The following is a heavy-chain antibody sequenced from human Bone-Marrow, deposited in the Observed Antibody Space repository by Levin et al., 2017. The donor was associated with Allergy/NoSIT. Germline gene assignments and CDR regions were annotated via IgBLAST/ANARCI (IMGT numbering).Heavy chain of an antibody. D-gene: IGHD5-24*01. CDR2: IIGDGRT. CDR3: AKGKATDAVDWFDP. Sequence: LSLTCAASGFTFNNYALTWVRPAAGKGLEWVSTIIGDGRTFYADSVKGRFTVSKDDSKNTMFLQLDSLRAEDTAVYYCAKGKATDAVDWFDPWGQGTLVTVSS. J-gene: IGHJ5*02. V-gene: IGHV3-23*01. CDR1: GFTFNNYA.